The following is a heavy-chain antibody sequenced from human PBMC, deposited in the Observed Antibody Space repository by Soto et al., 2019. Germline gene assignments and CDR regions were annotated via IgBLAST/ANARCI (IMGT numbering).Heavy chain of an antibody. V-gene: IGHV3-21*01. J-gene: IGHJ4*02. Sequence: GGSLRLSCAASGFTFSSYSMNWVRPAPGKGLEWVSSISSSSSYIYYADSVKGRFTISRDNAKNSLYLQMNSLRAEDTAVYYCASGYGGSYYYFDYWGQGTLVTVSS. D-gene: IGHD1-26*01. CDR1: GFTFSSYS. CDR2: ISSSSSYI. CDR3: ASGYGGSYYYFDY.